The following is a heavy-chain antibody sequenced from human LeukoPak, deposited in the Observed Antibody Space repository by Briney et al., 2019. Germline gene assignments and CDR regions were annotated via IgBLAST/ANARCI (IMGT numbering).Heavy chain of an antibody. J-gene: IGHJ6*03. CDR2: INPSSGGT. CDR3: ARDYWSIAVANYYYYYMHV. CDR1: GYTFSDYY. V-gene: IGHV1-2*02. D-gene: IGHD6-19*01. Sequence: ASVKVSCKASGYTFSDYYVHWVRQAPGQGLEWMGWINPSSGGTNSAQKFQGRVTMTRDTTTSTAYMELRRLRSDDTAIYYCARDYWSIAVANYYYYYMHVWGKGTTVTVSS.